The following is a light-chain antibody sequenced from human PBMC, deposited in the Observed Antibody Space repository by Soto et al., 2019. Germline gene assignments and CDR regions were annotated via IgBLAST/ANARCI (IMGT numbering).Light chain of an antibody. CDR1: QPLLHSTGYNF. CDR2: LAS. Sequence: DIVMTQSPLSLTVSPGEPASISCRSSQPLLHSTGYNFLNWYLLMPGQSPQLLMYLASNRASGVPDRFSGSGSGTDLTLMISRVEAEDVGLYYCVQALQPPLSFGGGTPGEIK. V-gene: IGKV2-28*01. CDR3: VQALQPPLS. J-gene: IGKJ4*01.